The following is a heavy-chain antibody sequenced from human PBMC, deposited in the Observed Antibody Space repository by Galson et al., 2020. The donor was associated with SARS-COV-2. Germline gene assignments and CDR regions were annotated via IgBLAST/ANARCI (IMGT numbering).Heavy chain of an antibody. Sequence: GGSLRLSCAASGFTFSSYSMNWVRQAPGKGLEWVSYISSSSSTIYYADSVKGRFTISRDNAKNSLYLQMNSLRAEDTAVYYCAREGSLKPSWYERSGWFDPWGQGTLVTVSS. V-gene: IGHV3-48*04. D-gene: IGHD6-13*01. CDR3: AREGSLKPSWYERSGWFDP. CDR1: GFTFSSYS. J-gene: IGHJ5*02. CDR2: ISSSSSTI.